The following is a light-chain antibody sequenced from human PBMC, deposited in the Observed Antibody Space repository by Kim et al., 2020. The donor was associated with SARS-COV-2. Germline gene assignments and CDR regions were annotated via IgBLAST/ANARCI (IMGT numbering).Light chain of an antibody. CDR1: SLRSYY. CDR3: NSRDSSGYHHVV. Sequence: SSELTQDPAVSVALGQTVRITCQGDSLRSYYASWYQQKPGQAPVLVIYGKNNRPSGIPDRFSGSSSGNTASLTITGAQAEDEADYYCNSRDSSGYHHVVFGGGTQLTVL. CDR2: GKN. J-gene: IGLJ2*01. V-gene: IGLV3-19*01.